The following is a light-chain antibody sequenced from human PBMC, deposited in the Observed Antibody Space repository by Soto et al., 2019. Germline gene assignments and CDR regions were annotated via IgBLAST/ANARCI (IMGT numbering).Light chain of an antibody. CDR2: PAS. V-gene: IGKV1-27*01. CDR3: HYYSTAPQA. J-gene: IGKJ1*01. CDR1: QGIRNY. Sequence: DIQMTQSPSSLSASVGDRGTITCRASQGIRNYLAWYQQNPGKVPQLLIYPASTLQSGVPSRFSGSGSGTDFTLTISSLEPEDGATYYCHYYSTAPQAFGQGTKVEIK.